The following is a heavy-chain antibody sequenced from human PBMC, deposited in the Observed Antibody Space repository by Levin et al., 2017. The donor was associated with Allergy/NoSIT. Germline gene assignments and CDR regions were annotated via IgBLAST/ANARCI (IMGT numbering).Heavy chain of an antibody. CDR1: GFPFGDYA. CDR3: AKYLADCSGGVCRTLDR. Sequence: GGSLRLSCAASGFPFGDYAMSWVRQAPGKGLEWISAIGGDSGSIQYADPVRGRFTISRDNSKNTLYLQMSSLRVEDTALYYCAKYLADCSGGVCRTLDRWGQGTLVTVS. J-gene: IGHJ4*02. D-gene: IGHD2-8*02. CDR2: IGGDSGSI. V-gene: IGHV3-23*01.